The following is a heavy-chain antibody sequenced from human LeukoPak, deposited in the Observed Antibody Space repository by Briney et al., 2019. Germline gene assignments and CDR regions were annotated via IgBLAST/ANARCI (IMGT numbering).Heavy chain of an antibody. CDR3: ARGVHGGHYYYYGMDV. D-gene: IGHD4-23*01. Sequence: ASVKVSCKASGGTFSSYAISWVRQAPGQGLEWMGGIIPIFGTANYAQKFQGRVTITADESTSTAYMELSSLRSEDTAVYYCARGVHGGHYYYYGMDVWGQGTTVTVSS. CDR2: IIPIFGTA. J-gene: IGHJ6*02. CDR1: GGTFSSYA. V-gene: IGHV1-69*13.